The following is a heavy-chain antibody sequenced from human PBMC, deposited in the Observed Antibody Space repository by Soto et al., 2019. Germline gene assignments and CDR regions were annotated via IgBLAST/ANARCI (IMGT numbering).Heavy chain of an antibody. Sequence: PSERLSLTCAVYGGSFCGYYWSWIRQPPGKGLEWIGEINHSGSTNYNPSLKSRVTISVDTSKNQFSLKLSSVTAADTAVYYCARGGVTGSNWFDPWGQRTLVTVYS. CDR1: GGSFCGYY. CDR3: ARGGVTGSNWFDP. V-gene: IGHV4-34*01. D-gene: IGHD5-18*01. J-gene: IGHJ5*02. CDR2: INHSGST.